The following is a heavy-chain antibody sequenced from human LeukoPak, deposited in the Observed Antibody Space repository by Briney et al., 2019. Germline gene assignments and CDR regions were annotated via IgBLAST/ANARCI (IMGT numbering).Heavy chain of an antibody. CDR3: AKDFKHYYDSSGYYPLGY. Sequence: GGSLRLSCAASGFTFSSYAMSWVRQAPGKGLEWVSAISGSGGSTYYADSVKGRFTISRDNSKNTLYLQMNSLRAEDTAVYYCAKDFKHYYDSSGYYPLGYWGQGTLVTVSS. CDR2: ISGSGGST. CDR1: GFTFSSYA. V-gene: IGHV3-23*01. D-gene: IGHD3-22*01. J-gene: IGHJ4*02.